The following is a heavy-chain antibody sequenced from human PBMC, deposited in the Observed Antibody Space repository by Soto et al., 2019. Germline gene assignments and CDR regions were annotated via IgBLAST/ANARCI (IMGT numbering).Heavy chain of an antibody. CDR3: ARDKITGLFDY. J-gene: IGHJ4*02. D-gene: IGHD2-8*02. CDR1: GGSFSGYY. Sequence: QVQLQQCGAGLLKPSETLSLTCAVYGGSFSGYYWTWIRQPPGTGLEWIGEINHSGSTNYNPSLNSRVTISVDTSKNQFSLKLTSVTAADTAVYYCARDKITGLFDYWGQGTLVTVSS. V-gene: IGHV4-34*01. CDR2: INHSGST.